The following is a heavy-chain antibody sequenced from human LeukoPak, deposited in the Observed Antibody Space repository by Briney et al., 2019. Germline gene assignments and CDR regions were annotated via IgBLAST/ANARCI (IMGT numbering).Heavy chain of an antibody. D-gene: IGHD5-24*01. CDR3: ARDPSEMATILDY. V-gene: IGHV3-33*01. Sequence: GISLRLSCAASGFTFSSYGMHWVRQAPGKGLVWVAVIRYGGRNKIYTDSAKGRFTFSRDNPKHSLYLQMNSLRAEDTAVYYCARDPSEMATILDYWGPGTLVTVS. CDR2: IRYGGRNK. CDR1: GFTFSSYG. J-gene: IGHJ4*02.